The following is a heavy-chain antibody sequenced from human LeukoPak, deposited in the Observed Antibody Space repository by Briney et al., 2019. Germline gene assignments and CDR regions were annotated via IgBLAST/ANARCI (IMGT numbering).Heavy chain of an antibody. CDR3: ARVKAYGGAGDFDY. J-gene: IGHJ4*02. V-gene: IGHV1-2*02. Sequence: ASVKVSCKASGGTFSSYAISWVRQAPGQGLEWMGWINPNSGGTNSAQKFQGRVTMTRDTSISTAYMEVTRLTSDDTAVYFCARVKAYGGAGDFDYWGQGTLVTVSS. CDR2: INPNSGGT. CDR1: GGTFSSYA. D-gene: IGHD3-10*01.